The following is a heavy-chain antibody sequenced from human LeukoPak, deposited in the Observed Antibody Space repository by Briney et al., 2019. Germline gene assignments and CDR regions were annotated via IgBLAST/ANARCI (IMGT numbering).Heavy chain of an antibody. CDR3: ARDHVAYCGGDCYSEYFQH. Sequence: GGSLRLSGAASGFTVSSNYMSWVRQAPGKGLGWVSVIYSGGSTYYADSVKGRFPISRDNSKNTLYLQMNSLRAEDTAVYYCARDHVAYCGGDCYSEYFQHWGQGTLVTVSS. CDR1: GFTVSSNY. J-gene: IGHJ1*01. D-gene: IGHD2-21*02. CDR2: IYSGGST. V-gene: IGHV3-66*02.